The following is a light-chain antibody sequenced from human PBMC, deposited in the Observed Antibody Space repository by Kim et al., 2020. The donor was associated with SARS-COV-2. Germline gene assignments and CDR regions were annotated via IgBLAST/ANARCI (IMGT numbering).Light chain of an antibody. J-gene: IGKJ1*01. CDR2: AAS. CDR1: QDIANS. CDR3: QKYNSAPWT. V-gene: IGKV1-27*01. Sequence: AAVGDRVTITCRASQDIANSLAWYQQKPGKVPHVLIYAASTLQSGVPSRFSGSGSGTEFTLTIGSLQTEDVATYYCQKYNSAPWTFGPGTKVEIK.